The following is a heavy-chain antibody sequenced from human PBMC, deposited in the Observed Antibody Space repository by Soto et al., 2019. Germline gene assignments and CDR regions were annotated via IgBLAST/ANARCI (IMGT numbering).Heavy chain of an antibody. CDR2: IYYSGST. J-gene: IGHJ4*02. V-gene: IGHV4-39*01. CDR1: GVSITSSSYY. CDR3: ASTPMGDYYFDY. D-gene: IGHD2-21*01. Sequence: SETLSLTCTVSGVSITSSSYYWGWIRQPPGKGLEWIGSIYYSGSTYYNPSLKSRVTISVDTSKNQFSLKLSSVTAADTAVYYCASTPMGDYYFDYWGQGTLVTSPQ.